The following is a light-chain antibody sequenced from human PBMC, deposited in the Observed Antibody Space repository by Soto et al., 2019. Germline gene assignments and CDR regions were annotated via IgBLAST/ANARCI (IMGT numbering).Light chain of an antibody. CDR2: DAS. J-gene: IGKJ4*01. CDR3: QQRSTWPLT. V-gene: IGKV3-11*01. Sequence: EIVLTQSPATLSLSAGERATLSCRASQSVVTYLAWYQHKPGQAPRLLIYDASNRATGIPARFSGSGSGTDFTLSISSLEPEDFAFYYCQQRSTWPLTFGGGRKVEIK. CDR1: QSVVTY.